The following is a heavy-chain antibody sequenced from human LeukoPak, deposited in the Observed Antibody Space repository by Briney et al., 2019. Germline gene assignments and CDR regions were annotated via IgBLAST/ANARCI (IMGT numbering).Heavy chain of an antibody. J-gene: IGHJ3*02. CDR1: GGSISSDY. Sequence: SETLSLTCNVSGGSISSDYWTWIRQPPGKGLEWIGNIYYSGSTNYNPSLKSRVTISVDTSKNQLSLKLNSVTAADTAVYYCARRRDYYDSRGYYAFDIWGHGTMVTVSS. CDR3: ARRRDYYDSRGYYAFDI. CDR2: IYYSGST. V-gene: IGHV4-59*01. D-gene: IGHD3-22*01.